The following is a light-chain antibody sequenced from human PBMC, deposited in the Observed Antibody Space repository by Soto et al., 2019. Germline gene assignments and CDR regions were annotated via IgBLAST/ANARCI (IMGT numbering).Light chain of an antibody. V-gene: IGKV4-1*01. CDR3: QQYYTTPLT. CDR2: WAS. Sequence: DIVMTHSPDALSVSLGERATINCKSSQRILDSSINKNYLAWYQQKPEQPPKLLIYWASTRGSGVPDRFSGSGSGTDFTLTINNLQAEDVAVYYCQQYYTTPLTFGGGTKVDIK. CDR1: QRILDSSINKNY. J-gene: IGKJ4*01.